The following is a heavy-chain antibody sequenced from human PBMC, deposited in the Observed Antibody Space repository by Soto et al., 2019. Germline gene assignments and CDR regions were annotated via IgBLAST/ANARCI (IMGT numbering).Heavy chain of an antibody. D-gene: IGHD2-15*01. CDR1: GGSINTNNYY. Sequence: SETLSLTCTVSGGSINTNNYYWGWVRQPPGKGLEWIGSVFYNGTTYYSPSLKSRVTISLAPSRTQFSLKLESVTAADTAVYFCARLVVVSPVANAWGQGTLVTV. J-gene: IGHJ5*02. V-gene: IGHV4-39*01. CDR3: ARLVVVSPVANA. CDR2: VFYNGTT.